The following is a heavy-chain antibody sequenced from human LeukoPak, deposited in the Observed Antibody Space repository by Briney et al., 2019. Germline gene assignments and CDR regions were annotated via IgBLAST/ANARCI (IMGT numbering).Heavy chain of an antibody. CDR3: ARVGGYYYDSSGYYSYY. CDR2: ISSSSSYI. CDR1: GFTFSSYS. V-gene: IGHV3-21*01. D-gene: IGHD3-22*01. Sequence: PGGSLRLSCAASGFTFSSYSMNWVRQAPGKGLEWVSSISSSSSYIYYADSVKGRFTISRDNAKNSLYLQTNSLRAEDTAVYYCARVGGYYYDSSGYYSYYWGQGTLVTVSS. J-gene: IGHJ4*02.